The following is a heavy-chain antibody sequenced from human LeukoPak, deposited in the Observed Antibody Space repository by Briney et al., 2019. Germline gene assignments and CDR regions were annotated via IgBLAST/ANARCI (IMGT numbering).Heavy chain of an antibody. CDR3: AKGQRLRDGGDY. Sequence: GGSLRLSCAASGFTFSSYGMHWVRQAPGKGLEWVAFIRYDGGNKYYADSVKGRFTISRDNSKNTLYLQMNSLRAEDTALYYCAKGQRLRDGGDYWGQGTLVTVSS. CDR2: IRYDGGNK. V-gene: IGHV3-30*02. J-gene: IGHJ4*02. CDR1: GFTFSSYG. D-gene: IGHD6-25*01.